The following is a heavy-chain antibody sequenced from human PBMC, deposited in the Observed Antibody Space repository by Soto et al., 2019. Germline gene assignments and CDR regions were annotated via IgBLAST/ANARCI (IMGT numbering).Heavy chain of an antibody. V-gene: IGHV1-18*01. J-gene: IGHJ6*02. Sequence: GASVKVSCKASGYTFTSYGISWVRQAPGQGLEWMGWISAYNGNTNYAQKLQGRVTMTTDTSTSTAYMELRSLRSDDTAVYYCATITVIDYGGKVGYYGMDVWGQGTTVTVSS. CDR3: ATITVIDYGGKVGYYGMDV. CDR2: ISAYNGNT. D-gene: IGHD4-17*01. CDR1: GYTFTSYG.